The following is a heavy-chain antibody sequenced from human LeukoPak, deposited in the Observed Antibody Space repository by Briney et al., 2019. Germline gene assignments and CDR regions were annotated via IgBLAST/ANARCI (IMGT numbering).Heavy chain of an antibody. J-gene: IGHJ6*02. CDR1: GYTFTNYY. Sequence: GASVKVSCKASGYTFTNYYMHWVRQAPGQGLEWMGIINPGGGSTSYTQMFQGRVTMTRDTPTSTVYMELSGLRSEDTAVYYCARADYSGNSDYYYYGLDVWGQGTTVTVSS. V-gene: IGHV1-46*01. D-gene: IGHD4-23*01. CDR2: INPGGGST. CDR3: ARADYSGNSDYYYYGLDV.